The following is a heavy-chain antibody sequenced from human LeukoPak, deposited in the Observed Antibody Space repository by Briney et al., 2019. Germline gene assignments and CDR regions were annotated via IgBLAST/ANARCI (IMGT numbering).Heavy chain of an antibody. CDR3: ARGSWRDGGNLADY. D-gene: IGHD4-23*01. J-gene: IGHJ4*02. CDR2: INPNSGGT. CDR1: GYTFTGYY. V-gene: IGHV1-2*02. Sequence: GASVKVSCKASGYTFTGYYMHWVRQAPGQGLEWMGWINPNSGGTNYAQKFQGRVTMTRDTSISTAYMELSRLRSDDTAVYYCARGSWRDGGNLADYWGQGTLVTVSS.